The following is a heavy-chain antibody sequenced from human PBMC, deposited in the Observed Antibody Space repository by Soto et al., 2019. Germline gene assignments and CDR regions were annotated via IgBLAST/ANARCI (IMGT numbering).Heavy chain of an antibody. CDR1: GYTFTSYY. CDR2: INPSGGST. V-gene: IGHV1-46*03. CDR3: ASVGVELEPSNY. J-gene: IGHJ4*02. Sequence: ASVKGSCKASGYTFTSYYMHWVRQAPGQGLEWMGIINPSGGSTSYAQKFQGRVTMTRDTSTSTVYMELSSLRSEDTAVYYCASVGVELEPSNYWGQGTLVTVSS. D-gene: IGHD1-1*01.